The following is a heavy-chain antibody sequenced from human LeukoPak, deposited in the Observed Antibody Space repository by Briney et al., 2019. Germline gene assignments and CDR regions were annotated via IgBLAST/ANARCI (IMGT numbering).Heavy chain of an antibody. CDR2: VSGGDPTT. CDR1: DFSFATYG. Sequence: QAGGSLRLSCAASDFSFATYGMGWVRQAPGRGLEWVSSVSGGDPTTYYADSVKGRFTISRDNSKNTLYLQMNSLRAEDTAVYYCAKAAIPHSSGFDYWGQGTLVTVSS. CDR3: AKAAIPHSSGFDY. V-gene: IGHV3-23*01. J-gene: IGHJ4*02. D-gene: IGHD3-22*01.